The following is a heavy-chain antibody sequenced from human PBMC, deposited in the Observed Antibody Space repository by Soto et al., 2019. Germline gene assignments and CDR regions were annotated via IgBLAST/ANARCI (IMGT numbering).Heavy chain of an antibody. D-gene: IGHD1-26*01. CDR3: TNDKFSGSYYVRGRPYYFES. CDR2: IRQDESEK. CDR1: GRTFSDYW. J-gene: IGHJ4*02. V-gene: IGHV3-7*03. Sequence: VQLVESGGGLVQPGWSLRLSCAVSGRTFSDYWMSWVRQAPWKGLEWVANIRQDESEKNYADSVKGRFTISRDNAKSSVYLQMTSLRAEDTAVYYCTNDKFSGSYYVRGRPYYFESGGQGNLVTVAS.